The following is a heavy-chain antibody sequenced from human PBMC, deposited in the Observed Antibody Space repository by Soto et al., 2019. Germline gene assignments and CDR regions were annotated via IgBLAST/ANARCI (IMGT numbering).Heavy chain of an antibody. CDR3: AKPPVITASYYYYDLDV. V-gene: IGHV3-23*01. CDR2: ISGSGIST. D-gene: IGHD4-4*01. Sequence: EAQLSESGGGLVQPGGSLRLSCAASVFTFSTYPMSWVRQAPGKGLEWVSGISGSGISTYYADSVKGRFTISRDNSKNTVFLQMNSLRAEDTAVYYCAKPPVITASYYYYDLDVWGQGNTVTVSS. CDR1: VFTFSTYP. J-gene: IGHJ6*02.